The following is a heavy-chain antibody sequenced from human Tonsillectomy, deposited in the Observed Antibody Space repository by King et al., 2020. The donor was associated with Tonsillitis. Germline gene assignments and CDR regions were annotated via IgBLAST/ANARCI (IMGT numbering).Heavy chain of an antibody. CDR3: ARDRYYGSGLFDY. CDR1: GFTFSSYE. Sequence: VQLVESGGGLVQPGGSLRLSCAASGFTFSSYEMNWVRQAPGKGLEWVSYISGSGGTIYYADSVKGRFTISRDNAKNSLYLQMNSLRDADTAVYYCARDRYYGSGLFDYWGQETLVTVSS. D-gene: IGHD3-10*01. CDR2: ISGSGGTI. J-gene: IGHJ4*02. V-gene: IGHV3-48*03.